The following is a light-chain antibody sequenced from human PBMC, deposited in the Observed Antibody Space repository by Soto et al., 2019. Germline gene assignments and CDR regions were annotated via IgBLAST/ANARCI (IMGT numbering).Light chain of an antibody. V-gene: IGLV2-14*01. CDR3: CSYTTTNSRV. Sequence: QSVLTQPASVSGSPGQSITISCTGSSSDVGGHDYVSWYLQYPGKAPKLIIYEVTKRPSGISDRFSASKSGNTASLTISGLQAEDEADYYCCSYTTTNSRVFGGGTKLIVL. J-gene: IGLJ3*02. CDR2: EVT. CDR1: SSDVGGHDY.